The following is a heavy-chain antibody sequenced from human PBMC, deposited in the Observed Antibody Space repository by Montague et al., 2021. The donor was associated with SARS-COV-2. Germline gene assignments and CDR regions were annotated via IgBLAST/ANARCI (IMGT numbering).Heavy chain of an antibody. J-gene: IGHJ5*02. CDR1: GGSIGGTNYY. V-gene: IGHV4-39*01. CDR3: VRQPGQWLPREWFWFDP. Sequence: SETLSLTCTVSGGSIGGTNYYRGWIRQPPGKGLEWIGSIYYSGSTYYNPSLKSRVTISVDTSKNQFSLKLSSVTAADTAVYYCVRQPGQWLPREWFWFDPWGQGTLVTVSS. D-gene: IGHD6-19*01. CDR2: IYYSGST.